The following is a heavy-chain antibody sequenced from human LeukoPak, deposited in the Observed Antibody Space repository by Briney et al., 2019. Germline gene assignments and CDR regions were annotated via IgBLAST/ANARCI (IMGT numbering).Heavy chain of an antibody. CDR1: GGSISSSSYY. CDR2: IYYSGST. Sequence: SETLSLTCTVSGGSISSSSYYWGWIRQPPGKGLEWIGSIYYSGSTYYNPSLKSRVTISVDTSKNQFSPKLSSVTAADTAVYYCACYGDYGKFPFDYWGQGNLVTVSS. J-gene: IGHJ4*02. V-gene: IGHV4-39*01. D-gene: IGHD4-17*01. CDR3: ACYGDYGKFPFDY.